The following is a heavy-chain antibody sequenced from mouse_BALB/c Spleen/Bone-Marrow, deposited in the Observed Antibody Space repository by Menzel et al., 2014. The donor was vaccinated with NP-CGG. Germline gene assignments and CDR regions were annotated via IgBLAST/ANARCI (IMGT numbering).Heavy chain of an antibody. CDR1: GFNVKDTY. V-gene: IGHV14-3*02. D-gene: IGHD3-3*01. J-gene: IGHJ4*01. CDR2: IDPANGNT. CDR3: TREGXXXXXXXXDX. Sequence: VQLKESGAELVKPGASVKLSCTASGFNVKDTYMQWVKQRPEQGLEWIGRIDPANGNTQYDPTFQGKATITTDTSSNTAYLQLSSLTSEDTAVYYCTREGXXXXXXXXDXWGQGTSVTXSS.